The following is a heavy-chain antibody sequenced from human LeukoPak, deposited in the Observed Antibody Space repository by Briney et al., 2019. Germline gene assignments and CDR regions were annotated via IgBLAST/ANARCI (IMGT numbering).Heavy chain of an antibody. CDR1: GYTFTGYY. V-gene: IGHV1-2*02. CDR2: INPNSGGT. Sequence: GASVKVSCKASGYTFTGYYMHWVRQAPGQGLEWMGWINPNSGGTNYAQKFQGRVTMTRDTSISTAYMELSRLRSDDTAVYYCARVSKVVTAIAFGYWGQGTLVTVSS. J-gene: IGHJ4*02. D-gene: IGHD2-21*02. CDR3: ARVSKVVTAIAFGY.